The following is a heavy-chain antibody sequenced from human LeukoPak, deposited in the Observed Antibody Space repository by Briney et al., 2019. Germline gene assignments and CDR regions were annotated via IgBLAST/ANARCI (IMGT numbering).Heavy chain of an antibody. J-gene: IGHJ5*02. CDR1: GVSFSGYY. D-gene: IGHD3-10*01. Sequence: PSETLSLTCAVYGVSFSGYYWSWIRQPPGKGLEWIGEINHSGSTNYNPSLKSRVTISVDTSKNQFSLKLSSVTAADTAVYYCARGEITMVRGVINWFDPWGQGTLVTVSS. CDR2: INHSGST. V-gene: IGHV4-34*01. CDR3: ARGEITMVRGVINWFDP.